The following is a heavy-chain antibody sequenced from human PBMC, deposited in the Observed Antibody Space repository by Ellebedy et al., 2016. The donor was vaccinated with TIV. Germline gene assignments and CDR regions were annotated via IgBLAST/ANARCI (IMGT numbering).Heavy chain of an antibody. CDR3: ARLRHYGGDSVWFFDL. CDR2: IYYSGST. CDR1: GASMSNYY. D-gene: IGHD4-23*01. Sequence: MPSETLSLTCTVSGASMSNYYWSWIRQPPGKPLEWIGYIYYSGSTNYNPSLKSRVTLSLDTSKNQFSLRLTSVTAADTAVYYCARLRHYGGDSVWFFDLWGRGTLVTVSS. J-gene: IGHJ2*01. V-gene: IGHV4-59*08.